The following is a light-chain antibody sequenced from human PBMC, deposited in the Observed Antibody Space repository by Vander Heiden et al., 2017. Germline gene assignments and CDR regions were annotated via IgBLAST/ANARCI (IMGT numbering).Light chain of an antibody. J-gene: IGKJ1*01. V-gene: IGKV1-5*03. CDR3: QQYDKSWT. Sequence: DVRLAQSPSTLSASVGDRVTISCRAKQNIDLWLAWYQQRPGNAPQLMIYKASTLQSGVPSRISGSGSGTEFSLTISNLQHEDSAIYYCQQYDKSWTFGPGTRVQVK. CDR1: QNIDLW. CDR2: KAS.